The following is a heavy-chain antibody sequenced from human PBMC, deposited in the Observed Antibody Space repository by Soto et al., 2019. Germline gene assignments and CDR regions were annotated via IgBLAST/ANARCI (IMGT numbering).Heavy chain of an antibody. CDR3: AKEGRQWLVTSAFNY. CDR1: GFTFSDYV. CDR2: VSHDGRST. V-gene: IGHV3-30*18. J-gene: IGHJ4*02. D-gene: IGHD6-19*01. Sequence: VQLVESGGGVVQPGRSLRLSCAASGFTFSDYVMHWVRQAPGKGLEWVAVVSHDGRSTHYADSVKGRFTISRDSSKNTVSLEMTSLRAEDTAVYYCAKEGRQWLVTSAFNYWGQGALVTVSS.